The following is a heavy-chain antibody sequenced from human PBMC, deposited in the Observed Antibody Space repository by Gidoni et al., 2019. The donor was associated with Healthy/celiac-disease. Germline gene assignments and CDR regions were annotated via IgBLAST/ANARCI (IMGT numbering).Heavy chain of an antibody. CDR3: ARVEGSGYDSPEYYFDY. J-gene: IGHJ4*02. D-gene: IGHD5-12*01. CDR2: IYSGGST. Sequence: EVRLVESGGGLVQPGGSLRLSCAASGFTVSSNYMSWVRQAPGKGLEWVSVIYSGGSTYYADSVKGRFTIARDNSKNTLYLQMNSLRAEDTAVYYCARVEGSGYDSPEYYFDYWGQGTLVTVSS. CDR1: GFTVSSNY. V-gene: IGHV3-66*01.